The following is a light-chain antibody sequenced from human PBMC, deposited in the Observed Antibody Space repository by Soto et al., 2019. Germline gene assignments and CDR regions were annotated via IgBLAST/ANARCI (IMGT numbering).Light chain of an antibody. CDR2: RNS. CDR3: AAWADSLSGVV. J-gene: IGLJ2*01. V-gene: IGLV1-47*01. Sequence: QSVLTQPPSASGTPGQRVTISCSGSSSNIGSNYVYWYQQLPGTVPQLLIYRNSERPSGVPDRFSGSKSGTSASLAISGLRSDDDADYYCAAWADSLSGVVFGGGTKLTVL. CDR1: SSNIGSNY.